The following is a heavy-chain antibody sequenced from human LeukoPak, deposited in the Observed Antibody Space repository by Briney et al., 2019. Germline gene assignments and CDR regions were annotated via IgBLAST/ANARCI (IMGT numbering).Heavy chain of an antibody. CDR1: GFTFSSYA. J-gene: IGHJ4*02. CDR3: ARDPPHYSSSWYYFDY. D-gene: IGHD6-13*01. CDR2: IWYDGSNK. Sequence: GGSLRLSCAASGFTFSSYAVHWVRQAPGKGLEWVAVIWYDGSNKYYADSVKGRFTISRDYSKNTLYLQMNSLRAEDTALYYCARDPPHYSSSWYYFDYWGQGTLVTVSS. V-gene: IGHV3-33*08.